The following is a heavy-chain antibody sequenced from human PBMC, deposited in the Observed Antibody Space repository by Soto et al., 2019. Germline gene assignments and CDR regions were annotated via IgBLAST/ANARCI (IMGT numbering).Heavy chain of an antibody. CDR2: IIPILGIT. Sequence: QVHLVQSGAEVEKPGSSVKVSYKASGDTFSSYSFTWVRQAPGQGLEWMGRIIPILGITNYAQKFQGRVTITADKSTSTAYMELSSLSSEDTAVYYCATDKDSTYDYWGQGTLVTVSS. CDR3: ATDKDSTYDY. CDR1: GDTFSSYS. J-gene: IGHJ4*02. V-gene: IGHV1-69*08. D-gene: IGHD4-4*01.